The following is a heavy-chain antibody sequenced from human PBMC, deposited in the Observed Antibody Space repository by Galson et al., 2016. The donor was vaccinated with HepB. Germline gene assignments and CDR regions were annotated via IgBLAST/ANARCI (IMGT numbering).Heavy chain of an antibody. J-gene: IGHJ4*02. CDR1: DFSFRSYA. V-gene: IGHV3-23*01. CDR2: ITGGAGTT. D-gene: IGHD3-16*01. Sequence: SLRLSRAASDFSFRSYAMAWVRQAPGKGLEWVSTITGGAGTTFYADSVKGRFSISRDNSKNTLHRQITGLRAEDTAVYYCASAAGGVMGSYYFDYWGQGTLVTVSS. CDR3: ASAAGGVMGSYYFDY.